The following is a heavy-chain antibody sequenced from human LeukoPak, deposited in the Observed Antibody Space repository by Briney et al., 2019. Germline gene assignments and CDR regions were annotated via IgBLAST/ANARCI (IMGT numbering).Heavy chain of an antibody. D-gene: IGHD6-19*01. CDR2: FDPEDGET. V-gene: IGHV1-24*01. Sequence: GASVKVSCKVSGYTLTELSMHWVRQAPGKGLEWMGGFDPEDGETIYAQKFQGRVTMTEDTSTDTAYMELSSLRSEDTAVYYCATGVYSSGWYTDAQPGKYNWFDPWGQGTLVTVSS. CDR1: GYTLTELS. J-gene: IGHJ5*02. CDR3: ATGVYSSGWYTDAQPGKYNWFDP.